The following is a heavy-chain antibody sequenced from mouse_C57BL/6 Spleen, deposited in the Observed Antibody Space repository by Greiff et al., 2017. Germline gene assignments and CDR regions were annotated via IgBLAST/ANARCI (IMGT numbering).Heavy chain of an antibody. CDR3: ARGSITTVVGSYAMDY. CDR1: GYTFTSYW. V-gene: IGHV1-55*01. D-gene: IGHD1-1*01. Sequence: VQLQQPGAELVKPGASVKMSCKASGYTFTSYWITWVKQRPGQGLEWIGDIYPGSGSTNYNEKFKSKATLTVDTSSSTAYMQLSSLTSEDSAVYYCARGSITTVVGSYAMDYWGQGTSVTVSS. CDR2: IYPGSGST. J-gene: IGHJ4*01.